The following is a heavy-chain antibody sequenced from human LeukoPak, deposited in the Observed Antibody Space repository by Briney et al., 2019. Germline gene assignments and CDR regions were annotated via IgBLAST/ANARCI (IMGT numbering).Heavy chain of an antibody. V-gene: IGHV3-30*18. Sequence: GRSLRLSCAASGFTFSSYGMHWVRQAPGKGLEWVAVISYDGSNKYYADSVKGRFTISRDNSKNTLYLQMNSLRAEDTAVYYCAKDWRACYSVFDYWGQGTLVTVSS. J-gene: IGHJ4*02. D-gene: IGHD2-15*01. CDR1: GFTFSSYG. CDR3: AKDWRACYSVFDY. CDR2: ISYDGSNK.